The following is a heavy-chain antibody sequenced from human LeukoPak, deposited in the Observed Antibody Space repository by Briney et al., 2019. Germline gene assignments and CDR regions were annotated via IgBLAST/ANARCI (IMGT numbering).Heavy chain of an antibody. V-gene: IGHV4-34*01. J-gene: IGHJ6*03. Sequence: SETLSLTCAVYGGSFSGYYWSWIRQPPGKGLEWIGEINHSGSTNYNPSLKSQVNISVDTSKNQFSLKLSSVTAADTAVYYCARVKVADMDVWGKGTTVTVSS. CDR3: ARVKVADMDV. CDR1: GGSFSGYY. D-gene: IGHD2-15*01. CDR2: INHSGST.